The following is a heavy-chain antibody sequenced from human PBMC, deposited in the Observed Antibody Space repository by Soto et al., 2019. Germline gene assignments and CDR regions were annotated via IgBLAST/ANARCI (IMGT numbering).Heavy chain of an antibody. Sequence: GGSLRLSCAASGFTFSSYGMHWVRQAPGKGLEWVAVIWYDGSNKYYADSVKGRFTISRDKSKNTLYLQMNSLRAEDTAVYYCARARYCSGGSCYSPAYYWGQGTLVTVSS. CDR1: GFTFSSYG. CDR3: ARARYCSGGSCYSPAYY. J-gene: IGHJ4*02. V-gene: IGHV3-33*01. D-gene: IGHD2-15*01. CDR2: IWYDGSNK.